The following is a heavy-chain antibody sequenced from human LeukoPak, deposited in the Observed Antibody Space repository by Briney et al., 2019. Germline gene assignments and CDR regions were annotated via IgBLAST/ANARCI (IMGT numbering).Heavy chain of an antibody. Sequence: VASVKVSCKASGYTFTSYGISWVRQAPGQGLEWMGWISAYNGNTNYAQKLQGRVTMTTDTSTSTAYVELRSLRSDDTAVYYCARGRVVPAAMPARPSYYYGMDVWGKGTTVTVSS. CDR3: ARGRVVPAAMPARPSYYYGMDV. J-gene: IGHJ6*04. D-gene: IGHD2-2*01. CDR2: ISAYNGNT. V-gene: IGHV1-18*04. CDR1: GYTFTSYG.